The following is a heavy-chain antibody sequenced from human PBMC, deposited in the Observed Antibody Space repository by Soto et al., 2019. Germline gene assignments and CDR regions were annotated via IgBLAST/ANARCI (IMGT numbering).Heavy chain of an antibody. Sequence: PSETLSLTCTVSGGSISSGDYYWSWIRQPPGKGLEWIGYIYYSGSTYYNPSLKSRVTISVDTSKNQFSLKLSSVTAADTAVYYCARWLGYGPHFDYWGQGTLVPVSS. J-gene: IGHJ4*02. CDR1: GGSISSGDYY. CDR3: ARWLGYGPHFDY. CDR2: IYYSGST. D-gene: IGHD5-12*01. V-gene: IGHV4-30-4*01.